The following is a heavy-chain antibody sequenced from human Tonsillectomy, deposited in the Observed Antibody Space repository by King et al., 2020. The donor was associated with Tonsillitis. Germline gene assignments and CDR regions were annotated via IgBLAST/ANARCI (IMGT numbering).Heavy chain of an antibody. V-gene: IGHV4-30-4*07. Sequence: QLQESGPGLVKPSQTLSLTCAVSGGFIRSGGYSWNWIRQPPGKGLEWIGYIYHSGSTHYNSSFKTRVTISVDTSKNQFALKLTSLTAADTAVYYCARSGGISLPFDYWGQGSLVTVSS. CDR1: GGFIRSGGYS. CDR2: IYHSGST. D-gene: IGHD2-15*01. CDR3: ARSGGISLPFDY. J-gene: IGHJ4*02.